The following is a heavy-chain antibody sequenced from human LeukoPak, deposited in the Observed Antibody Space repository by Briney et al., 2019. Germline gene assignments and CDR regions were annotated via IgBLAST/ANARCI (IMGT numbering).Heavy chain of an antibody. CDR2: IKHDGSEQ. CDR1: GFIFTSNR. Sequence: GGSLRLSCAASGFIFTSNRMNWVRQAPGKGLEWVANIKHDGSEQIYVGSVKGRFTISRDNAKDSVYLQMNSLRAEDTAVYYCTRGLGEHGGVSDRWGQGTLVIVS. V-gene: IGHV3-7*01. D-gene: IGHD3-16*01. CDR3: TRGLGEHGGVSDR. J-gene: IGHJ5*02.